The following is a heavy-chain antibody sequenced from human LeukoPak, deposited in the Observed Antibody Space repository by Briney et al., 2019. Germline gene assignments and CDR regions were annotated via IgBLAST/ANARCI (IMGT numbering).Heavy chain of an antibody. D-gene: IGHD3-22*01. V-gene: IGHV4-59*01. CDR2: IYYSGST. CDR1: GGSISNYY. Sequence: SETLSLTCTVSGGSISNYYWSWIRQPPGKGLEWIGYIYYSGSTNYNPSLKSRVTISVDTSKNQFSLKLSSVTAADTAVYYCARHSYYYDSSGYNYYYYGMDVWGQGTTVTVSS. J-gene: IGHJ6*02. CDR3: ARHSYYYDSSGYNYYYYGMDV.